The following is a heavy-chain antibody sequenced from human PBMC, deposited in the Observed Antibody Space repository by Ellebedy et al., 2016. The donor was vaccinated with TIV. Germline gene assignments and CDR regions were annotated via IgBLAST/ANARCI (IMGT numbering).Heavy chain of an antibody. CDR2: IYYSGST. D-gene: IGHD3-10*01. Sequence: SETLSLXXAVYGGSFSGYYWGWIRQPPGKGLEWIGSIYYSGSTYYNPSLKSRVTISVDTSKNQFSLKLSSVTAADTAVYYCARPFVVPAVAYGSGSYSDAFDIWGQGTMVTVSS. J-gene: IGHJ3*02. CDR3: ARPFVVPAVAYGSGSYSDAFDI. CDR1: GGSFSGYY. V-gene: IGHV4-39*01.